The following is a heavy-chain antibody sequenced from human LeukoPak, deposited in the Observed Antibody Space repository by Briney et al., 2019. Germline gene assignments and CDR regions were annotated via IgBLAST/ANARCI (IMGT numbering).Heavy chain of an antibody. CDR2: INPDGSST. V-gene: IGHV3-74*01. J-gene: IGHJ4*02. D-gene: IGHD6-19*01. Sequence: GGSLRLSCAASGFTFSSYWMHWVRQAPGKGLVWVSHINPDGSSTTYADSVKGRFTISRDNAKNTLYLQMNSLSAEDMALYYCAKGGYSSGWFGPDYWGQGTLVTVSS. CDR3: AKGGYSSGWFGPDY. CDR1: GFTFSSYW.